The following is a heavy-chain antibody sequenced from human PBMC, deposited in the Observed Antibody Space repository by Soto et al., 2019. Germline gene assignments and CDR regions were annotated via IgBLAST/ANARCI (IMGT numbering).Heavy chain of an antibody. CDR3: ARDLAAVPRAFDY. D-gene: IGHD6-13*01. V-gene: IGHV4-59*01. J-gene: IGHJ4*02. CDR1: GGSTSSYF. CDR2: IYYTGTT. Sequence: PSETLSLTCTVSGGSTSSYFYIWVRQPPGKGLEWIVSIYYTGTTDYNPSLKSRVTISVDTSKTQFSLNLRSVTAADTAVYYCARDLAAVPRAFDYWGRGTLVTVSS.